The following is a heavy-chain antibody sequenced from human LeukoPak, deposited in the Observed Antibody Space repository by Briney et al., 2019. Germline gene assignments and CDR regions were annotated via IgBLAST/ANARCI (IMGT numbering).Heavy chain of an antibody. D-gene: IGHD6-19*01. CDR2: ISGSGGST. J-gene: IGHJ6*03. CDR3: AKDIAVARIEPQDYMDV. V-gene: IGHV3-23*01. Sequence: PGGSLRLSCAASGFTFSSYAMSWVRQAPGKGLEWVSAISGSGGSTYYADSVKGRFTISRDNSKNTLYLQMNSLRAEDTAVYYCAKDIAVARIEPQDYMDVWGKGTTVTISS. CDR1: GFTFSSYA.